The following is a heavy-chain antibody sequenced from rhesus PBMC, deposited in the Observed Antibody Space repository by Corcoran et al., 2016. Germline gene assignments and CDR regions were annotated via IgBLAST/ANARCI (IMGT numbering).Heavy chain of an antibody. CDR3: ARAGYSYSSPYNRFDV. D-gene: IGHD5-12*01. CDR1: GGTISSGYYY. V-gene: IGHV4S12*01. CDR2: INSNSEST. Sequence: QVQLQESGPGVVKPSETLSLTCAVSGGTISSGYYYWSWIRQPPGKGLEWSGGINSNSESTNYNPSLKSRVTISKDTSKNQFSLKLSSVTATDTAVYYCARAGYSYSSPYNRFDVWGPGVLVTVSS. J-gene: IGHJ5-1*01.